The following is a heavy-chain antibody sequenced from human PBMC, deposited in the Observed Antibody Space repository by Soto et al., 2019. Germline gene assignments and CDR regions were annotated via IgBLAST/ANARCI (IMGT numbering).Heavy chain of an antibody. CDR1: GFTFSSYW. CDR2: IKQDGSEK. J-gene: IGHJ6*03. V-gene: IGHV3-7*01. D-gene: IGHD6-13*01. CDR3: ARAGPGRDIAAAGYYYYYMDV. Sequence: GGSLRLSCAASGFTFSSYWMSWVRQAPGKGLEWVANIKQDGSEKYYVDSVKGRFTISRDNAKNSLYLQMNSLRAEDTAVYYCARAGPGRDIAAAGYYYYYMDVWGKGTTVTVSS.